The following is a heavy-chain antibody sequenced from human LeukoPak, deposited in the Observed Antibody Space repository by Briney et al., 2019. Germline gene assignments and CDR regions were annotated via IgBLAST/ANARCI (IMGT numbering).Heavy chain of an antibody. CDR3: ARGGHYYDSSGYYPADYYMDV. J-gene: IGHJ6*03. V-gene: IGHV3-7*01. CDR2: IKQDGSEK. Sequence: GESLKISCKGSGYSFTSYWIGWVRQAPGKGLEWVANIKQDGSEKYYVDSVKGRFTISRDNAKNSLYLQMNSLRAEDTAVYYCARGGHYYDSSGYYPADYYMDVWGKGTTVTVSS. D-gene: IGHD3-22*01. CDR1: GYSFTSYW.